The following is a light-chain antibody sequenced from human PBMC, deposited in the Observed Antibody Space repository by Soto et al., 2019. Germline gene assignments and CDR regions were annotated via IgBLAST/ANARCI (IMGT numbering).Light chain of an antibody. V-gene: IGKV1-9*01. CDR2: AAS. CDR1: QDISGF. J-gene: IGKJ2*01. CDR3: QQLSSYPRT. Sequence: IQLTQSPSSLSASAGDRVTITCRASQDISGFLAWFQQKPGKDPKLLIYAASTLQGGVPSRFSGSGSGTDFTITISRLRPEDFATYYCQQLSSYPRTFGQGTKLEIK.